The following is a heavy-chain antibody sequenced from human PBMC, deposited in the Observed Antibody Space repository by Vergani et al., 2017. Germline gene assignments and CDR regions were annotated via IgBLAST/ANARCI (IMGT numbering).Heavy chain of an antibody. CDR3: AKDSNRITIFGTWFDP. J-gene: IGHJ5*02. D-gene: IGHD3-3*01. V-gene: IGHV3-9*01. CDR1: GFTFDDYA. Sequence: EVQLVESGGGLVQPGRSLRLSCAASGFTFDDYAMHWVRQAPGKGLEWVSGISWNSGSIGYADSVKGRFTISRDNAKNSLYLQMNSLRAEDTAVYYCAKDSNRITIFGTWFDPWGQGTLVTVSS. CDR2: ISWNSGSI.